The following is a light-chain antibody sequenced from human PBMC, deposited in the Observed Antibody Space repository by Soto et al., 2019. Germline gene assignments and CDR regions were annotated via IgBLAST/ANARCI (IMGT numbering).Light chain of an antibody. CDR1: QSVSSN. CDR2: GAS. V-gene: IGKV3-15*01. J-gene: IGKJ4*01. Sequence: EIVMTQSPTTLSVSPGERATLSCRASQSVSSNLAWYQQKPGQAPRLLIYGASNRATGIPARFSGSGSGTEFTLTISGLQSEDFAVYYCQQYKSWPLTFGGGTKVEIK. CDR3: QQYKSWPLT.